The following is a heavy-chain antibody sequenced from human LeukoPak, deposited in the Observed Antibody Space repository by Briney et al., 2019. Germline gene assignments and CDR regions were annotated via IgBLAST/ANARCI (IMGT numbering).Heavy chain of an antibody. J-gene: IGHJ2*01. D-gene: IGHD6-13*01. CDR1: GGSISSGGYY. V-gene: IGHV4-31*03. CDR2: IYYSGST. CDR3: ARAPIAAAGTGYFDL. Sequence: SETLSLTCTVSGGSISSGGYYWSWIRQHPGKGLEWIGYIYYSGSTYYNPSLKSRVTISVDTSKNQFSLKLSSVTAADTAVYYCARAPIAAAGTGYFDLWGRGTLVTVSS.